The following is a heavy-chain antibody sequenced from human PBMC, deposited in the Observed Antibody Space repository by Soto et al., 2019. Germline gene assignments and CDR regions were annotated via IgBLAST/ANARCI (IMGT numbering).Heavy chain of an antibody. V-gene: IGHV3-30-3*01. Sequence: QVQPLESGGGVVQPGGSLRLSCAASGFTFSTYAMYWARQAPGKGLEWVAVISYDGSNKYYADSVKGRFTISRDDSKNTLYLQMNSLRAEDTAVYYCARAAATKTTIYYFDNWGQGTLVTVSS. CDR2: ISYDGSNK. CDR1: GFTFSTYA. J-gene: IGHJ4*02. CDR3: ARAAATKTTIYYFDN. D-gene: IGHD5-12*01.